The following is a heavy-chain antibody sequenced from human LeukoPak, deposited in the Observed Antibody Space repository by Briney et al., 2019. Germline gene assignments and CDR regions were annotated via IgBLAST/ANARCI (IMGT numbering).Heavy chain of an antibody. CDR3: ARAQLLLRYFDY. CDR1: GGSLSSYY. Sequence: SETLSLTCTVSGGSLSSYYWSWIRQPPGKGLEWIGYIYYSGSTNYNPSLKSRVTISVDTSKNQFSLKLSSVTAADTAVYYCARAQLLLRYFDYWGQGTLVTVSS. D-gene: IGHD2-15*01. V-gene: IGHV4-59*12. J-gene: IGHJ4*02. CDR2: IYYSGST.